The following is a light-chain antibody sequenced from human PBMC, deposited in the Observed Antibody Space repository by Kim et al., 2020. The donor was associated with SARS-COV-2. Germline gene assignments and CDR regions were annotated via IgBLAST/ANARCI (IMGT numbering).Light chain of an antibody. Sequence: QSALTQPASVSGSPGQTITISCTGASSDVGSYDYVSWYQQHPGKAPKLMIYDVSNRPSGVSNRFSGSKSGDTASLTISGLQAEDEADYYCSSSTSSTTLYVFGTGTKVTVL. J-gene: IGLJ1*01. V-gene: IGLV2-14*03. CDR2: DVS. CDR3: SSSTSSTTLYV. CDR1: SSDVGSYDY.